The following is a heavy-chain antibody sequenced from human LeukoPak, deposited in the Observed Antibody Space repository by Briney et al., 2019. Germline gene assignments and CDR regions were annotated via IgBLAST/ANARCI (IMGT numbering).Heavy chain of an antibody. J-gene: IGHJ4*02. CDR3: ASRNDILTGYVFDF. Sequence: SETLSLTCTDSGGSASSSIYYWGWIRQPPGKGLEWIGSIYYSGSTSYNPSLKSRVTISVDTSKNQFSLKLTSVTAADTAVYYCASRNDILTGYVFDFWGQGTLVTVSS. D-gene: IGHD3-9*01. V-gene: IGHV4-39*01. CDR1: GGSASSSIYY. CDR2: IYYSGST.